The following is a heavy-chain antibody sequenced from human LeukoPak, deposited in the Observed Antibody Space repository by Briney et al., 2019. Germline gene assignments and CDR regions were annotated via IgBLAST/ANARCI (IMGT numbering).Heavy chain of an antibody. J-gene: IGHJ4*02. CDR3: ARETIPSSSSYFDY. CDR1: GGTFSSYT. Sequence: SVKVSCKASGGTFSSYTISWVRQAPGQGLEWMGRIIPILGIANYAQKFQGRVTITADKSTSAAYMELSSLRSEDTAVYYCARETIPSSSSYFDYWGQGTLVTVSS. CDR2: IIPILGIA. V-gene: IGHV1-69*04. D-gene: IGHD6-13*01.